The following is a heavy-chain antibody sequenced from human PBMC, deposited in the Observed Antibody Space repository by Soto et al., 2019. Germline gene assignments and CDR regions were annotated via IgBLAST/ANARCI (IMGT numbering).Heavy chain of an antibody. D-gene: IGHD3-16*01. CDR2: ISGSGANT. V-gene: IGHV3-23*01. CDR3: GKTQTAPYGGVMYGMDV. J-gene: IGHJ6*02. CDR1: GFTFSSYA. Sequence: EVQLLESGGGLVQPGGSLRLSCAASGFTFSSYAMSWVRQAPGKGLEWVSAISGSGANTYYADSVKGRFTISRDNSKNTLYLQRNGLRAEDTAVYYCGKTQTAPYGGVMYGMDVWGQGTTVPVPS.